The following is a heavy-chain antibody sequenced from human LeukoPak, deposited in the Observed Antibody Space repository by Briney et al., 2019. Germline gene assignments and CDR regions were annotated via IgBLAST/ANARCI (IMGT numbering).Heavy chain of an antibody. CDR1: GFTFSKYW. V-gene: IGHV3-7*04. J-gene: IGHJ4*02. D-gene: IGHD2-21*02. CDR3: ARVAYCAGDCHHMDS. CDR2: MKQDGSEI. Sequence: PGGSLRLSCTASGFTFSKYWMSWVRQAPGKGPEWVANMKQDGSEIYYVDSVKGRFTISRDNAKNSLYLQMNSLRAEDTAVYYCARVAYCAGDCHHMDSWGQGTLVTVSS.